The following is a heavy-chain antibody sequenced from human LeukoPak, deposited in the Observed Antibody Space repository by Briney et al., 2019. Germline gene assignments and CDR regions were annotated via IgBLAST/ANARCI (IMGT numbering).Heavy chain of an antibody. CDR1: GGSFSGYY. CDR3: ARAGSYYNWFDP. D-gene: IGHD3-10*01. V-gene: IGHV4-34*01. CDR2: INHSGST. Sequence: SETLSLTCAVYGGSFSGYYWSWIRQPPGKGLEWIGEINHSGSTNYNPSLKSRVTISVDTSKNQFSLKLSSVTAVDTAVYYCARAGSYYNWFDPWGQGTLVTVSS. J-gene: IGHJ5*02.